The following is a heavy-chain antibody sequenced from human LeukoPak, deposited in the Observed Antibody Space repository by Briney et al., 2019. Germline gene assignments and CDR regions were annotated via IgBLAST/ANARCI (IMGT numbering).Heavy chain of an antibody. CDR3: ARDQNDSEGAFDI. J-gene: IGHJ3*02. Sequence: SVTVSCKASGYTFTSYAISWVRQAPGQGLEWMGTIIPILGIANYAQNFQGRVTITAVKSTSTAYMGLSSLRSEDTAVYYCARDQNDSEGAFDIWGQGTMVTVSS. D-gene: IGHD1-1*01. V-gene: IGHV1-69*04. CDR2: IIPILGIA. CDR1: GYTFTSYA.